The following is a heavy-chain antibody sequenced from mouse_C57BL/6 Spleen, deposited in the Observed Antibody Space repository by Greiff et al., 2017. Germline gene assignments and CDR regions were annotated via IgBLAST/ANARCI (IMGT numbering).Heavy chain of an antibody. CDR1: GFSLTSYG. Sequence: VQLQQSGPGLVQPSQSLSITCTVSGFSLTSYGVHWVRQSPGKGLEWLGVIWRGGSTDYNAAFKSRLSITKDNSKSQVFFKMNSLQADDTAIYYCADDAMDYWGQGTSVTVSS. CDR3: ADDAMDY. V-gene: IGHV2-5*01. J-gene: IGHJ4*01. CDR2: IWRGGST.